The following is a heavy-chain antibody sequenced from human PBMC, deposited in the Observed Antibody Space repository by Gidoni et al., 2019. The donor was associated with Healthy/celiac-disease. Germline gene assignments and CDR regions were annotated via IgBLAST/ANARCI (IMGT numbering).Heavy chain of an antibody. CDR3: ARGPEMATHQDY. V-gene: IGHV1-46*01. Sequence: HVQLVQSGAEVKKPGASVKVSCKAYVYTFTSYYMHWVRQAPGQGLEWMGIINPSGGSTSYAQKFQGRVTMTRDTSTSTVYMELSSLRSEDTAVYYCARGPEMATHQDYWGQGTLVTVSS. J-gene: IGHJ4*02. D-gene: IGHD5-12*01. CDR2: INPSGGST. CDR1: VYTFTSYY.